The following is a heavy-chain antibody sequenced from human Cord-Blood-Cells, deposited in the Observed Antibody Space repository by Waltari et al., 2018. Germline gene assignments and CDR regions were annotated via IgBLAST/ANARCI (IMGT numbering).Heavy chain of an antibody. CDR3: ATYCSGGSCYGRGAFDI. CDR2: SYTSGST. CDR1: GGSISRYH. Sequence: QVQLQESGPGLVKPSETLSPTGTVSGGSISRYHWTWIRQPAGKGLEWIGRSYTSGSTNYNPSLKSRGTMSVDTSKNQFSLKLSSVTAADTAVYYCATYCSGGSCYGRGAFDIWGQGTMVTVSS. V-gene: IGHV4-4*07. J-gene: IGHJ3*02. D-gene: IGHD2-15*01.